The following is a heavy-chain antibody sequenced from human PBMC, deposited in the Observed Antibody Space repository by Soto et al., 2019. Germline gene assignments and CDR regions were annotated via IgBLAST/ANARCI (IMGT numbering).Heavy chain of an antibody. Sequence: SQTLSLTCAISGDSVSINSATWDCIRQSASIGLEWLVRTYYMSNWSDDYAVSVKGVMAINRDTSDNRFSLHLNSVTPYETAVYYCARLIGNSRLDSWGQGTLVTVSS. J-gene: IGHJ5*01. CDR3: ARLIGNSRLDS. D-gene: IGHD3-22*01. CDR1: GDSVSINSAT. V-gene: IGHV6-1*01. CDR2: TYYMSNWSD.